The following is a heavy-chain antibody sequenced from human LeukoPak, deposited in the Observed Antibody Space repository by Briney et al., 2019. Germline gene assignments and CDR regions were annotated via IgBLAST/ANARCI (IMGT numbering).Heavy chain of an antibody. J-gene: IGHJ3*02. V-gene: IGHV1-18*01. CDR2: ISAYNGNT. Sequence: ASVKVFCKASGYTFTSYSISWVRQAPGQGLEWMGWISAYNGNTNYAQKLQGRVTMTTDTSTSTAYMELRSLRSDDTAVYYCARAGVTMIVVVIDDAFDIWGQGTMVTVSS. D-gene: IGHD3-22*01. CDR1: GYTFTSYS. CDR3: ARAGVTMIVVVIDDAFDI.